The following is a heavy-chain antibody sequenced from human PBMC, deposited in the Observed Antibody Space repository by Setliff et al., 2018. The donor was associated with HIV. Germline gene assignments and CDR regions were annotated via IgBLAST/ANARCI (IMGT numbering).Heavy chain of an antibody. CDR2: INVDGSTT. CDR1: GFSFSTYW. CDR3: ARGGDSSGFSLF. J-gene: IGHJ4*02. V-gene: IGHV3-74*01. D-gene: IGHD6-19*01. Sequence: GESLKISCAASGFSFSTYWMHWVRQAPGKGLVWVSRINVDGSTTTYADSVKGRFTISRDNAKNTLYLQMNSLRAEDTAVYYCARGGDSSGFSLFWGQGTLVTVSS.